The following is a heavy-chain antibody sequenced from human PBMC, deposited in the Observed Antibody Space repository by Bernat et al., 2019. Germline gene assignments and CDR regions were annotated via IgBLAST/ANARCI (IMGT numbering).Heavy chain of an antibody. J-gene: IGHJ6*02. D-gene: IGHD3-3*01. Sequence: EVQLVESGGGLVKPGGSLRLSCAASGFTFSSYSMNWVRQAPGKGLEWVSSISSSSYIYYADSVKGRFTISRDNAKNSLYLQMNSLRAEDTAVYYCAREDYDFWSGYYTVADYYYGMDVWGQGTTVTVSS. V-gene: IGHV3-21*01. CDR3: AREDYDFWSGYYTVADYYYGMDV. CDR1: GFTFSSYS. CDR2: ISSSSYI.